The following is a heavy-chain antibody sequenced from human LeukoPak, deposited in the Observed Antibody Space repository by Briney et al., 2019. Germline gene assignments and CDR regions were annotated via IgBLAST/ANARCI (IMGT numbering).Heavy chain of an antibody. CDR3: AKRGIAAAVPPSDLFDY. CDR1: GFTFSSYA. D-gene: IGHD6-13*01. J-gene: IGHJ4*02. Sequence: GGSLRLSCAASGFTFSSYAMSWVRQAPGKGLEWVSAISGSGGSTYYADSVKGRFTISRDNSKNTLYLQMNSLRAEDTAVYYCAKRGIAAAVPPSDLFDYWVQGTLVTVSS. V-gene: IGHV3-23*01. CDR2: ISGSGGST.